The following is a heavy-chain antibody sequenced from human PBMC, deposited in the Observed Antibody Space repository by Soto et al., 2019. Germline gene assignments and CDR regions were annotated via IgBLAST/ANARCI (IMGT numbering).Heavy chain of an antibody. Sequence: SVKVSCKASGFTFTSSAVQCVRQARGQRLEWIGWIVVGSGNTNYAQKFQERVTITRDMSTSTAYMELSSLRSEDTAVYYCAAITMVRGPIDYWGQGTLVTVSS. D-gene: IGHD3-10*01. CDR2: IVVGSGNT. CDR3: AAITMVRGPIDY. J-gene: IGHJ4*02. CDR1: GFTFTSSA. V-gene: IGHV1-58*01.